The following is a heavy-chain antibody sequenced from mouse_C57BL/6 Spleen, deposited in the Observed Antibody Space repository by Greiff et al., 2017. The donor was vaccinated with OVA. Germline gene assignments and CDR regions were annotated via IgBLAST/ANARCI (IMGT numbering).Heavy chain of an antibody. CDR1: GFNIKDDY. J-gene: IGHJ3*01. V-gene: IGHV14-4*01. CDR3: TTGYSFAY. CDR2: IDPENGDT. Sequence: EVQLQESGAELVRPGASVKLSCTASGFNIKDDYMHWVKQRPDQGLEWIGWIDPENGDTEYASKFQGKATITADTSSNTAYLQLSSLTSEDTAVYYCTTGYSFAYWGQGTLVTVSA. D-gene: IGHD2-3*01.